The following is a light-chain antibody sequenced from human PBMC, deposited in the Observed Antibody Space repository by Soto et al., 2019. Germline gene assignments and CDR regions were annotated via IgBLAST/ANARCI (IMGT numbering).Light chain of an antibody. J-gene: IGKJ1*01. CDR1: QTISSW. V-gene: IGKV1-5*03. CDR3: QHYNSYSEA. Sequence: QVAQAPSPLSGIEGDRVTNPCLASQTISSWLAWYHQKPGKAPKLLSYKASTLKSGVRSRFSGSGSGTEFTLTISSLQPDDFATYYCQHYNSYSEAFGQGTKVAIK. CDR2: KAS.